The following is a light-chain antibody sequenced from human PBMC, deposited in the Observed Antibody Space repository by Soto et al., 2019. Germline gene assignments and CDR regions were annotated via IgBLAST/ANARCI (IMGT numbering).Light chain of an antibody. CDR2: EVT. CDR3: TSYVGNDIWV. V-gene: IGLV2-8*01. CDR1: SSDVGAYKY. Sequence: QSALTQPPSASGSPGQSVTISCTGTSSDVGAYKYVSWYQQYPGKAPKLMIYEVTKRPSGVPDRFSGSKSGNTASLTVSGLQDEDEADYYCTSYVGNDIWVFGGGTKVTVL. J-gene: IGLJ3*02.